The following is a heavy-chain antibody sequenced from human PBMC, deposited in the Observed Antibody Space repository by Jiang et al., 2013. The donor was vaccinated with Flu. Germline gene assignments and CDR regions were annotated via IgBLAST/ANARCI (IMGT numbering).Heavy chain of an antibody. CDR1: GASVSPDYNF. J-gene: IGHJ4*02. V-gene: IGHV4-61*01. CDR3: ARATTGGPLNY. CDR2: LYNSRST. D-gene: IGHD2-8*02. Sequence: LLKPSETLSLTCGVSGASVSPDYNFWSWIRQPPGKGLEWVGFLYNSRSTNYNPSLKGRVTISVDTSKNQFSLKLISVTAADTAVYYCARATTGGPLNYWGQGTLVSVFS.